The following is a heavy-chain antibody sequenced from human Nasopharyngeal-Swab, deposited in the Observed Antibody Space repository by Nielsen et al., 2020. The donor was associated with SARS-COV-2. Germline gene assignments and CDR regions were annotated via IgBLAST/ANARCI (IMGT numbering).Heavy chain of an antibody. V-gene: IGHV3-9*01. CDR2: ISWNSGTI. CDR1: GFTFGDYG. Sequence: LKISCAASGFTFGDYGMHWVRQAPGKGLEWVSAISWNSGTIGYADSVKGRFTTSRDNAKNSLYLQMNSLRPEDTALYYCARDSWVPENKYNAMDVWGQGTTVTVSS. J-gene: IGHJ6*02. CDR3: ARDSWVPENKYNAMDV. D-gene: IGHD1/OR15-1a*01.